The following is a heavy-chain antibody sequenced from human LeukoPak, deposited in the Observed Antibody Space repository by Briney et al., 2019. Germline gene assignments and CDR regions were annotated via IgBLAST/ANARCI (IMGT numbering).Heavy chain of an antibody. V-gene: IGHV3-23*01. D-gene: IGHD3-22*01. J-gene: IGHJ4*02. CDR1: GITLSNYG. CDR3: AKRGVVIRVILVGFHKEAQYFDS. Sequence: GGPLRLSCAVSGITLSNYGMSWLRQTPGKGLEWVAGISDSGGRTNYADSVKGRFTISRDNPKNTLYLQMNSLRAEDTAVYFCAKRGVVIRVILVGFHKEAQYFDSWGQGALVTVSS. CDR2: ISDSGGRT.